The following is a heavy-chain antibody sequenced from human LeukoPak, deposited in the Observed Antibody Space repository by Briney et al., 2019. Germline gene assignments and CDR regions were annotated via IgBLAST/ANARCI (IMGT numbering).Heavy chain of an antibody. D-gene: IGHD2-2*01. CDR2: MNPNTGNT. J-gene: IGHJ6*03. Sequence: ASVKVSCKASGYTFTSYDINWVRQATGQGLEWMGWMNPNTGNTGYAQKFQGRVTMTRDTSISTAYMELSSLRSDDTAVYYCARDMVVPAAIPYYYYYMDVWGKGTTVTISS. CDR1: GYTFTSYD. V-gene: IGHV1-8*02. CDR3: ARDMVVPAAIPYYYYYMDV.